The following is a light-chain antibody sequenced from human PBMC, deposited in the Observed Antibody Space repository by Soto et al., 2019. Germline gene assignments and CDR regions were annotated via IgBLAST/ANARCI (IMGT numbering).Light chain of an antibody. Sequence: DIQMTQSPSTLSASVGDRVTITCRASQSISSWLAWYQRKPGKAPKLLIYKASSLESGVPSRFSGSGSGTEFTLTISSLQPDDFATSYCQQYNSYWTFGQGTKVDIK. CDR1: QSISSW. J-gene: IGKJ1*01. V-gene: IGKV1-5*03. CDR3: QQYNSYWT. CDR2: KAS.